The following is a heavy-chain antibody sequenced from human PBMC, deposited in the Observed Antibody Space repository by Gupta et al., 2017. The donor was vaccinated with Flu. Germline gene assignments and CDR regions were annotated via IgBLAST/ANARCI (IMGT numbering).Heavy chain of an antibody. Sequence: EVQLVEPGGGLVQPGGSLRLSCAASGFTLSSYWLSWVRQAPGKGLEWVANIKQDGSEKYYVDSVKGRFTISRDNAKNSLYLQMNSLRAEDTAVYYCARTRTSGYHDYWGQGTLVTVSS. V-gene: IGHV3-7*04. CDR2: IKQDGSEK. CDR3: ARTRTSGYHDY. D-gene: IGHD5-12*01. CDR1: GFTLSSYW. J-gene: IGHJ4*02.